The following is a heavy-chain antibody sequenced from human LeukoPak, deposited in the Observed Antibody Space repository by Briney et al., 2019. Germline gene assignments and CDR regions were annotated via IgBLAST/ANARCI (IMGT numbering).Heavy chain of an antibody. Sequence: GRSLRLSCAASGFTFSSYAMHWVRQAPGKGLGWVAVISYDGSNKYYADSVKGRFTISRDNSKNTLYLQMNSLRAEDTAVYYCARDLGGIFDYWGQGTLVTVSS. CDR2: ISYDGSNK. CDR3: ARDLGGIFDY. D-gene: IGHD3-16*01. CDR1: GFTFSSYA. V-gene: IGHV3-30*04. J-gene: IGHJ4*02.